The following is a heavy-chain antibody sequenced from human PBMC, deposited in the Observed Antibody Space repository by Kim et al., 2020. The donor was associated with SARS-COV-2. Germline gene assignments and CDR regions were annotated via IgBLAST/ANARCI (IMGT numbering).Heavy chain of an antibody. V-gene: IGHV5-51*01. J-gene: IGHJ4*02. CDR3: ARRASYYDSSGYYYYFDY. CDR1: GYSFTSYW. CDR2: IYPGDSDT. Sequence: ESLKISCKGSGYSFTSYWIGWVRQMPGKGLEWMGIIYPGDSDTRYSPSFQGQVTISADKSISTAYLQWSSLRASDTAMYYCARRASYYDSSGYYYYFDYWGQGTLVTVSS. D-gene: IGHD3-22*01.